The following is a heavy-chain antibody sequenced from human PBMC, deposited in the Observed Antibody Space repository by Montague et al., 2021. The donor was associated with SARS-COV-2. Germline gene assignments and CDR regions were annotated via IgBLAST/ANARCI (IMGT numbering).Heavy chain of an antibody. Sequence: SETLSLTCTVSGGSINDHYRSWIRQSPGKGLEWIGYISSNGKTNYNPSLKSRVTLSADASRNEFSRKLDSVTAADTAVYFCARRGYYDSAGYHWHLDLWGRGMLVTVSS. CDR1: GGSINDHY. CDR2: ISSNGKT. J-gene: IGHJ2*01. D-gene: IGHD3-22*01. V-gene: IGHV4-4*09. CDR3: ARRGYYDSAGYHWHLDL.